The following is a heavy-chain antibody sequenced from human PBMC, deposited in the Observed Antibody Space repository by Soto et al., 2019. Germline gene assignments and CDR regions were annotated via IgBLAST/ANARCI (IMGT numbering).Heavy chain of an antibody. CDR2: ISTSGDTI. CDR3: ARALHTTAWDYGMDV. D-gene: IGHD2-21*02. Sequence: HPGGSLRLSCAASGFTFSSYEMNWVRQAPGKGLEWVSYISTSGDTIYYADSVKGRFTISRDNAKKSLYLQMSSLSAEDTAVYYCARALHTTAWDYGMDVWGHGTTVTVSS. J-gene: IGHJ6*02. CDR1: GFTFSSYE. V-gene: IGHV3-48*03.